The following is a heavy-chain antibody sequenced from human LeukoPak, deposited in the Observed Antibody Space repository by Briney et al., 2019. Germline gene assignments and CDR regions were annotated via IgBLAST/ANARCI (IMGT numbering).Heavy chain of an antibody. D-gene: IGHD3-16*02. CDR3: AKSRGNYVWGSYRYGFDY. V-gene: IGHV3-23*01. Sequence: GGSLRLSCAASGFTFSSYAMSWVRQAPGKGLEWVSAISGSGGSTYYADSVKGRFTISRDNSKNTLYLQMNSLRAEDTAVYCCAKSRGNYVWGSYRYGFDYWGQGTLVTVSS. CDR1: GFTFSSYA. CDR2: ISGSGGST. J-gene: IGHJ4*02.